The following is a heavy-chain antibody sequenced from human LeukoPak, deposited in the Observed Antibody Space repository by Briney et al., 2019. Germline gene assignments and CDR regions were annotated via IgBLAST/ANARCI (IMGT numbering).Heavy chain of an antibody. Sequence: GGSLRLSCAASGFTFSSYSMNWVRQAPGKGLEWVSYISSSSSTIYYADSVKGRFTISRDNAKNSLYLQMNSLRAEDTAVYYCARDRGCGDCYPPANDAFDIWGQGTMVTVSS. V-gene: IGHV3-48*04. CDR1: GFTFSSYS. CDR2: ISSSSSTI. CDR3: ARDRGCGDCYPPANDAFDI. D-gene: IGHD2-21*02. J-gene: IGHJ3*02.